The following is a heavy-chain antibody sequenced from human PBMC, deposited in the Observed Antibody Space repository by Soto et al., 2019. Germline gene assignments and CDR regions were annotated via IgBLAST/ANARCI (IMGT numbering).Heavy chain of an antibody. CDR2: ISGSGGST. CDR3: AKDLAEDSGYDFDY. D-gene: IGHD5-12*01. J-gene: IGHJ4*02. CDR1: GFTFSSYA. V-gene: IGHV3-23*01. Sequence: GSLRLSCAASGFTFSSYAMSWVRQAPGKGLEWVSAISGSGGSTYYADSVKGRFTISRDKSKNTLYLQMNSLRAEDTAVYYCAKDLAEDSGYDFDYWGQGTLVTVSS.